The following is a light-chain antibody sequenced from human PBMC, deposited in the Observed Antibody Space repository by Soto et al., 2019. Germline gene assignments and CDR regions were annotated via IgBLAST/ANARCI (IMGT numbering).Light chain of an antibody. CDR3: QKYNSAPWT. Sequence: DIQMTQSPSSLSASVGDRVTITCRASQGISKYLAWYQQQPGKVPKLLIYVSSTLQSGVPSRFSGSGSGTDFTLTISSLQPEDVATYYCQKYNSAPWTLGQGTKVEIK. J-gene: IGKJ1*01. V-gene: IGKV1-27*01. CDR1: QGISKY. CDR2: VSS.